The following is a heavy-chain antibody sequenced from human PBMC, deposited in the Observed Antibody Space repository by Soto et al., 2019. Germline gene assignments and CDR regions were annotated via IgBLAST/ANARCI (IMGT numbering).Heavy chain of an antibody. CDR2: IGTAGDT. V-gene: IGHV3-13*01. J-gene: IGHJ4*02. Sequence: PGGSLRLSCAASGFTFSSYDMHWVRQATGKGLEWVSAIGTAGDTYYPGSVKGRFTISRENAKNSLYLQMNSLRAEDTAVYYCAKDPPNSSGYYLIDYWGQGTLVSVSS. CDR1: GFTFSSYD. D-gene: IGHD3-22*01. CDR3: AKDPPNSSGYYLIDY.